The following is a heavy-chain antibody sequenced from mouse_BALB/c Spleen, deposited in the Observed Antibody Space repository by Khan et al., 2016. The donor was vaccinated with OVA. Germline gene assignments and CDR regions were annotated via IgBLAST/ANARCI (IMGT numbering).Heavy chain of an antibody. CDR3: TNCNDGWFAD. CDR1: GFTFSSFV. Sequence: EVALVESGGGLVEPGGSLKLSCSASGFTFSSFVMSWVRQSPEKRLEWVATTSSAATYTYYQDSVKARFTISRDNAKNNLYLQMNSLRADDTAIYYCTNCNDGWFADWGQGTLVTVST. J-gene: IGHJ3*01. D-gene: IGHD2-1*01. CDR2: TSSAATYT. V-gene: IGHV5-9-1*01.